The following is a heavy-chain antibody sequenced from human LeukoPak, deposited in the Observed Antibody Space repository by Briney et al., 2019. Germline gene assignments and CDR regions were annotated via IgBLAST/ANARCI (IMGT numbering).Heavy chain of an antibody. Sequence: GGSLRLSXAASGFTFDDYAMHWVRQAPGKGLEWVSGISWNSGSICYADSVKGRFTISRDNAKNSLYLQMNSLRAEDMALYYCAKGSKYYYGSGSSLVFDYWGQGTLVTVSS. CDR2: ISWNSGSI. V-gene: IGHV3-9*03. J-gene: IGHJ4*02. CDR1: GFTFDDYA. D-gene: IGHD3-10*01. CDR3: AKGSKYYYGSGSSLVFDY.